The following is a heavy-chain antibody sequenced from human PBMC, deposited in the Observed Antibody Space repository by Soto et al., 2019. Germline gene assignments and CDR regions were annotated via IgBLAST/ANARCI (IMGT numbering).Heavy chain of an antibody. D-gene: IGHD3-10*01. CDR1: GFTFSSYA. CDR2: ISYDGSNK. J-gene: IGHJ6*02. V-gene: IGHV3-30-3*01. CDR3: ARDAGSGSLYYYYGMDV. Sequence: SLRLSCAASGFTFSSYAMHWVRQAPGKGLEWVAVISYDGSNKYYADSVKGRFTISRDNSKNTLYLQMNSLRAEDTAVYYCARDAGSGSLYYYYGMDVWGQGTTVTVSS.